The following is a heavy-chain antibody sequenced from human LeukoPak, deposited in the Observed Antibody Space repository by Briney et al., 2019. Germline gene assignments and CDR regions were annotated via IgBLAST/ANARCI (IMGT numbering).Heavy chain of an antibody. D-gene: IGHD5-24*01. Sequence: KPSATLSLTCTVSGGSISSSSYYWGWIRQPPGKGLEWIGSIYYSGSTYYNPSLKSRVTISVDTSKNQFSLKLSSVTAADTAVYYCARRQLQWLSAFLSRYFDYWGQGTLVTVSS. V-gene: IGHV4-39*01. CDR2: IYYSGST. CDR3: ARRQLQWLSAFLSRYFDY. CDR1: GGSISSSSYY. J-gene: IGHJ4*02.